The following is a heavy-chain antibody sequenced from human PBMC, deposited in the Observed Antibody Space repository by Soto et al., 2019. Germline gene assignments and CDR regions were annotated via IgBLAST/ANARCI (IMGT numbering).Heavy chain of an antibody. CDR3: ARRASSWYFDP. CDR2: IIPIFGTA. D-gene: IGHD6-13*01. CDR1: GGTFSSYA. Sequence: SVKVSCNASGGTFSSYAISLVRQAPGQGLEWVGGIIPIFGTANYAQKFQGRVTITADESTSTAYMELSSLRSEDTAVYYCARRASSWYFDPWGQGTLVTVSS. J-gene: IGHJ5*02. V-gene: IGHV1-69*13.